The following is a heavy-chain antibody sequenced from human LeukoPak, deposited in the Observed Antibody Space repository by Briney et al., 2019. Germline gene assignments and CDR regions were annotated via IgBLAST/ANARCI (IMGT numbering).Heavy chain of an antibody. J-gene: IGHJ4*02. Sequence: WETLSLTCTVSGVSISSSSYYWVWLGQPPGKGLVWIGSIYYSGSTYYNPSLESRVTISVDTTKNQFSLRLRSVTAADTAVYYCARHYASSGYYFDYWGQEILVTVSS. CDR1: GVSISSSSYY. CDR2: IYYSGST. V-gene: IGHV4-39*01. CDR3: ARHYASSGYYFDY. D-gene: IGHD3-22*01.